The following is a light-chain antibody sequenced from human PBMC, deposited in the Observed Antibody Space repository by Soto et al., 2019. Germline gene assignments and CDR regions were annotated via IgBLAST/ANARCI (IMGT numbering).Light chain of an antibody. CDR2: GNS. J-gene: IGLJ2*01. V-gene: IGLV1-40*01. Sequence: QSVLTQPPSVSGAQGQRVTISCTGSSSNIGAGYDVHWYQQLPGTAPKLLIYGNSNRPSGVPDRFSGSKSGTSASLAINGLQAEDEADYYCQSYDSSLSVIFGGGTKLTVL. CDR3: QSYDSSLSVI. CDR1: SSNIGAGYD.